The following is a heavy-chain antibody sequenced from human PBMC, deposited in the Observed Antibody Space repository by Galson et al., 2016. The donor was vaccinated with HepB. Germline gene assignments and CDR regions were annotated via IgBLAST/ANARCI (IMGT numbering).Heavy chain of an antibody. CDR3: ARERRGKSGFYYFDY. CDR1: GLSLSNSW. CDR2: IKPHGSET. D-gene: IGHD4-23*01. J-gene: IGHJ4*02. V-gene: IGHV3-7*01. Sequence: SLRLSCGASGLSLSNSWMSRVRPAAAKGSEWVANIKPHGSETDYVDSVKGRFTISRDNVKNSLYLQMNSLRAEDTAVYFCARERRGKSGFYYFDYWDQGTLVTVSS.